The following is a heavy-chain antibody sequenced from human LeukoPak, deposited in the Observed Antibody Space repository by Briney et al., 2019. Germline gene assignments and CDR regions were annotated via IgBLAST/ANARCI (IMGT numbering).Heavy chain of an antibody. Sequence: PSETLSLTCTVSVGSVSSSSYYWGWIRQPPGKGLEWIGTIYYSGSTYYNPSLKGRVTMSVDTSENQFSLRLSSVTAADTAVYFCARHERWLQFLLDYWGQGTLVTVSS. CDR1: VGSVSSSSYY. J-gene: IGHJ4*02. CDR2: IYYSGST. D-gene: IGHD5-24*01. CDR3: ARHERWLQFLLDY. V-gene: IGHV4-39*01.